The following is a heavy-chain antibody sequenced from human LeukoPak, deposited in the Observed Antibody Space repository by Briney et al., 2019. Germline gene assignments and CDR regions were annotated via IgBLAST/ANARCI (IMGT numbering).Heavy chain of an antibody. CDR3: ARGRYSGSYTLFDY. CDR2: IIPIFGTA. CDR1: GGTFSSYA. J-gene: IGHJ4*02. D-gene: IGHD1-26*01. V-gene: IGHV1-69*06. Sequence: SVKVSCKASGGTFSSYAISWVRQAPGQGLEWMGGIIPIFGTANYAQKFQGRVTITADKSTSTAYMELSSLRSEDTAVYYCARGRYSGSYTLFDYWGQGILVTVSS.